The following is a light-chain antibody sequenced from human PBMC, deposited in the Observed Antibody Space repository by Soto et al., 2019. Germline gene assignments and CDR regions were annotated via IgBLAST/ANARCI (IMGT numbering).Light chain of an antibody. V-gene: IGLV2-14*03. J-gene: IGLJ2*01. CDR2: DVS. Sequence: QSALTQPASVSGSPGQSITISCTGTRSDVGGYNYVSWYQQHPDKAPKLIIYDVSYRPSGVSNRFSGSKSGNPASLTISGLQAEDEGDYHCTSYSSSSSVVFGGGTKLTVL. CDR1: RSDVGGYNY. CDR3: TSYSSSSSVV.